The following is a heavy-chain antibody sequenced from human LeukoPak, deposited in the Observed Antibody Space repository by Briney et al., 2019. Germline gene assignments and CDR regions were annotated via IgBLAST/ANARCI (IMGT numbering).Heavy chain of an antibody. V-gene: IGHV4-39*01. Sequence: ASETLSLTCTVSGGSISSSSYYWGWIRQPPGKGLEWIGSIYYSGSTYYNLSLKSRVTISVDTSKNQFSLKLSSVTAADTAVYYCARHETFGVAIVRWFDPWGQGTLVTVSS. J-gene: IGHJ5*02. CDR1: GGSISSSSYY. D-gene: IGHD3-3*01. CDR3: ARHETFGVAIVRWFDP. CDR2: IYYSGST.